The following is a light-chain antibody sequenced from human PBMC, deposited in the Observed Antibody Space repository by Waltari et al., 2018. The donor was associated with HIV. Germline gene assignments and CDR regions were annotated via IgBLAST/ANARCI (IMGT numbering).Light chain of an antibody. V-gene: IGLV1-47*01. CDR3: ATWDDSLSGWV. CDR1: RSNIGSNH. CDR2: RNN. Sequence: QSVLTQPPSASGTPGQRVTISCSGSRSNIGSNHVYWYQQIPGTAPKPLIYRNNQRPSGVPDRFSGSKSGTSASLAISGLRSEDEADDYCATWDDSLSGWVFGGGTKLTVL. J-gene: IGLJ3*02.